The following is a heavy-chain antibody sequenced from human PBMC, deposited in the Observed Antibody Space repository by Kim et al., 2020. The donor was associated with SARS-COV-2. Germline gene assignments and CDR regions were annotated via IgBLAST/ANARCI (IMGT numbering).Heavy chain of an antibody. CDR2: IYPGDSDT. D-gene: IGHD4-17*01. CDR3: ARWHYDYGGNPVLGPLY. Sequence: GESLKISCKGSGYSFTSYWIGWVRQMPGKGLEWMGIIYPGDSDTRYSPSFQGQVTISADKSISTAYLQWSSLKASDTAMYYCARWHYDYGGNPVLGPLYWGQGTLVTVSS. V-gene: IGHV5-51*01. CDR1: GYSFTSYW. J-gene: IGHJ4*02.